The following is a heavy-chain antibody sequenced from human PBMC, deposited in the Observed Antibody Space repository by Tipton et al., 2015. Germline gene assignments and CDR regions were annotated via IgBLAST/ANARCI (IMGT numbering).Heavy chain of an antibody. V-gene: IGHV4-4*07. J-gene: IGHJ4*02. CDR3: ARDPSDGYGHFDY. Sequence: GLVKPSETLSLICTVSGGSISGHHWFWFQQPAGKGLEWIGGVSTSGSTKYNSSLESRVTTSVDTSKNQFSLRLTSVTAEDTALYYCARDPSDGYGHFDYWGQGTLVTVSS. D-gene: IGHD5-18*01. CDR2: VSTSGST. CDR1: GGSISGHH.